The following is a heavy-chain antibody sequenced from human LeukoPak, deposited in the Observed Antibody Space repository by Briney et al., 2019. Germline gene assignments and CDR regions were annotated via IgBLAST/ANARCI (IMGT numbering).Heavy chain of an antibody. Sequence: SVKVSCKASGGTFSSYAISWVRQAPGQGLEWMGGFIPIFGTANYAQKFQGRVTITTDESTSTAYMELSSLRSEDTAVYYCARDPITIFGVVIMGIGGFDPWGQGTLVTVSS. D-gene: IGHD3-3*01. CDR3: ARDPITIFGVVIMGIGGFDP. V-gene: IGHV1-69*05. J-gene: IGHJ5*02. CDR2: FIPIFGTA. CDR1: GGTFSSYA.